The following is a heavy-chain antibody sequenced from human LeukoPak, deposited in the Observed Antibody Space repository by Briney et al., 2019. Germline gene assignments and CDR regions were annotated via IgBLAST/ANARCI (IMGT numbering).Heavy chain of an antibody. CDR1: GFTFSSYE. J-gene: IGHJ6*03. D-gene: IGHD1-26*01. CDR2: ISSSGAII. V-gene: IGHV3-48*03. CDR3: AVRREHYYYYMDV. Sequence: GGSLRLSCAASGFTFSSYEMNWVRQAPGKGLEWVSHISSSGAIIYYADSVRGRFTSSRDNAKNSLYLQMNSLRAEDTAVYYCAVRREHYYYYMDVWGKGTTVTVSS.